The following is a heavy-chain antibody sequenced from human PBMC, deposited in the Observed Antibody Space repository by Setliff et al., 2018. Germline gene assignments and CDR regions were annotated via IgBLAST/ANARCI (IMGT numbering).Heavy chain of an antibody. CDR1: GFTFSNAW. CDR2: IKRKTDGGTT. CDR3: TTTLWSDP. V-gene: IGHV3-15*01. Sequence: GGSLRLSCAASGFTFSNAWMSWVRQAPGKGLEWVGHIKRKTDGGTTDYAAPVKGRFTISIDDAKTTLYLQMNSLKTEDTAVYYCTTTLWSDPWGQGTLVTVSS. J-gene: IGHJ5*02.